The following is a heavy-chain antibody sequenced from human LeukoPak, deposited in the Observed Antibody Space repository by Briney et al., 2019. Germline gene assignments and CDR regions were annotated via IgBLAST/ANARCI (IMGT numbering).Heavy chain of an antibody. CDR1: GGTFSSYA. D-gene: IGHD4-17*01. CDR2: IIPIFGTA. Sequence: SVKVSCKASGGTFSSYAISWVRQAPGQGLEWMGGIIPIFGTANYAQKFQGRVTITADESTSTAYMELSSLRSEDTAVYYCASSGHDYGDYPDSYWGQGTLVTVSS. V-gene: IGHV1-69*13. CDR3: ASSGHDYGDYPDSY. J-gene: IGHJ4*02.